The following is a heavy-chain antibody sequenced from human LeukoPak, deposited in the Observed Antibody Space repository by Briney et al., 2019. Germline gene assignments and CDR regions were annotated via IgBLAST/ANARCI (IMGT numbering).Heavy chain of an antibody. D-gene: IGHD1-26*01. Sequence: GGSLRLSCAASGFTFRYYGMSWVRQAPGKGLEWVSAISGSGGSTYYADSVKGRFTISRDNSKNTLYLQMNSLRAEDTAVYYCARWDTDHDYWGQGTLVTVSS. J-gene: IGHJ4*02. V-gene: IGHV3-23*01. CDR3: ARWDTDHDY. CDR2: ISGSGGST. CDR1: GFTFRYYG.